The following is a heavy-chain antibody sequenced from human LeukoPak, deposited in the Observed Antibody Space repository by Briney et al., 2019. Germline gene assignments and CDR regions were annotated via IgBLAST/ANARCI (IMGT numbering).Heavy chain of an antibody. CDR2: IYYSGST. CDR1: GGSISSGGYY. D-gene: IGHD6-13*01. V-gene: IGHV4-31*03. Sequence: SETLSLTCTVSGGSISSGGYYWSWIRQHPGKGLEWIGYIYYSGSTYYNPSLKSRVTISVDTSKNQFSLKLSSVTAADTAVYYCARGTMKQLDGGMDVWGQGTTVTVSS. CDR3: ARGTMKQLDGGMDV. J-gene: IGHJ6*02.